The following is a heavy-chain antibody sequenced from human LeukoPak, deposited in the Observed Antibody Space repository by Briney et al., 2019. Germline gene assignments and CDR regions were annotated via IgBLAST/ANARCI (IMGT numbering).Heavy chain of an antibody. V-gene: IGHV1-8*02. Sequence: ASVKVSCKASGYTFTSYGISWVRQAPGQGLEWMGWMNPNSGNTGYAQKFQGRVTMTRNTSISTAYMELSSLRSEDTAVYYCARAASYGSGTAWGQGTLVTVSS. D-gene: IGHD3-10*01. CDR1: GYTFTSYG. CDR3: ARAASYGSGTA. CDR2: MNPNSGNT. J-gene: IGHJ4*02.